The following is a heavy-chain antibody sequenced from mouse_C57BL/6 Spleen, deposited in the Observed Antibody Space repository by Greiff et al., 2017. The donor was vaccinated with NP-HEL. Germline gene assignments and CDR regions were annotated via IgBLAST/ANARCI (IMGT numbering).Heavy chain of an antibody. V-gene: IGHV2-2*01. CDR3: ARNFDYPYYYAMDY. CDR2: IWSGGST. CDR1: GFSFTSYG. Sequence: VQVVESGPGLVQPSQSLSITCTVSGFSFTSYGVHWVRQSPGKGLEWLGVIWSGGSTDYNAAFISRLSISKDNSKSQVFFKMNSLQADDTAIYYCARNFDYPYYYAMDYWGQGTSVTVSS. D-gene: IGHD2-4*01. J-gene: IGHJ4*01.